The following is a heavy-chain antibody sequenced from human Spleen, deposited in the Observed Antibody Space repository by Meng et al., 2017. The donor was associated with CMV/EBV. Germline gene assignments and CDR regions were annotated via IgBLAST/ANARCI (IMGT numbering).Heavy chain of an antibody. CDR3: VQTGEDHYESSVIGH. V-gene: IGHV2-5*01. Sequence: SGPTLVKPTQTLTLTCSFSGFSLSSYAVGVGWIRQPPGKALEWLALLYWNDEERCNPSLQSRLTITEDTSKSQVVLTMTNMDPVDTATYYCVQTGEDHYESSVIGHWGQGILVTVSS. CDR2: LYWNDEE. CDR1: GFSLSSYAVG. D-gene: IGHD3-22*01. J-gene: IGHJ1*01.